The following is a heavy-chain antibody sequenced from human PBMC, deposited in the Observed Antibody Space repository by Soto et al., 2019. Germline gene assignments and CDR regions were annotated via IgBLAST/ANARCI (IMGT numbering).Heavy chain of an antibody. D-gene: IGHD4-4*01. Sequence: PSETLSLTCAVYGGSFSGYYWNWIRQPPGKGLEWIGEINHSGSTNYNPSLKSRVTISVDTSTNTFYLKLTLATAADKAVYYCARYDPSSNPRPFDYWGQGTLVTVSS. V-gene: IGHV4-34*01. CDR2: INHSGST. J-gene: IGHJ4*02. CDR1: GGSFSGYY. CDR3: ARYDPSSNPRPFDY.